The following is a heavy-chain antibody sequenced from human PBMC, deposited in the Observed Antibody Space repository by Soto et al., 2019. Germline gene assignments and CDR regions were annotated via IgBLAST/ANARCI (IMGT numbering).Heavy chain of an antibody. Sequence: QVQLVQSGAEVKKPGASVKVSCKASGYTFTSYGISWVRQAPGQGLEWMGWISAYNGNTNYAQKLQGRVTMTTDTSTSTDYMELRSLRSDDTAVYYCARSRLYGAKGNNWFDPWGQGTLVTVSS. D-gene: IGHD4-17*01. CDR2: ISAYNGNT. J-gene: IGHJ5*02. V-gene: IGHV1-18*01. CDR1: GYTFTSYG. CDR3: ARSRLYGAKGNNWFDP.